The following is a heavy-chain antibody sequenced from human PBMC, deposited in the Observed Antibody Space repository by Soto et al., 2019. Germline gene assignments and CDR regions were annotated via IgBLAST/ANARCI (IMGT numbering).Heavy chain of an antibody. CDR3: ARQYTAWPLAYGLDV. CDR1: GFTFSTYS. CDR2: ISSRSDI. Sequence: GGSLRLSCVGSGFTFSTYSINWVRQAPGKGLEWVSSISSRSDIYYADSVKGRFTISRDNAKNSVSLQMNSLRAEDTAVYYCARQYTAWPLAYGLDVWGQGTTVTVSS. D-gene: IGHD2-2*02. J-gene: IGHJ6*02. V-gene: IGHV3-21*01.